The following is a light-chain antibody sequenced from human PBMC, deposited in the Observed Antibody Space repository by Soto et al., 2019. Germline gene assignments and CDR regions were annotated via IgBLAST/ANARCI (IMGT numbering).Light chain of an antibody. V-gene: IGKV1-39*01. Sequence: DIQMTQSPSSLSASVGGRVTLPCRASQSISSYLNWYQQKPGKAPKLLIYAASSLQSGVPSRFSGSGSGTDFTLTISSLQPEEFATDYCQQRYSTPWTVGQGTKVDIK. CDR2: AAS. CDR1: QSISSY. CDR3: QQRYSTPWT. J-gene: IGKJ1*01.